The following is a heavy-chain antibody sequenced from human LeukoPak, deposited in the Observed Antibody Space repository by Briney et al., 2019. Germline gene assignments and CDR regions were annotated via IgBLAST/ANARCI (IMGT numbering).Heavy chain of an antibody. Sequence: GASVKVSCKASGYTFTGYYMHWVRQAPGQGLEWMGWISAYNGNTNYAQKLQGRVTMTTDTSTSTAYMELRSLRSDDTAVYYCARDPSRGSPDYWGQGTLVTVSS. D-gene: IGHD1-26*01. V-gene: IGHV1-18*04. CDR3: ARDPSRGSPDY. J-gene: IGHJ4*02. CDR1: GYTFTGYY. CDR2: ISAYNGNT.